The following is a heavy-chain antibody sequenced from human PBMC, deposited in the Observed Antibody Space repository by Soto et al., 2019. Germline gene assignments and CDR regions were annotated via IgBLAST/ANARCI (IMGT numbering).Heavy chain of an antibody. CDR2: ISAYNGNT. J-gene: IGHJ4*02. CDR1: GYTFTSYY. CDR3: AATDYYDSSGFPARKRDFDY. D-gene: IGHD3-22*01. V-gene: IGHV1-18*04. Sequence: GASVKVSCKASGYTFTSYYMHWVRQAPGQGLEWMGWISAYNGNTNYAQKLQGRVTMTTDTSTSTAYMELRSLRSDDTAVYYCAATDYYDSSGFPARKRDFDYWGQGTLVTVSS.